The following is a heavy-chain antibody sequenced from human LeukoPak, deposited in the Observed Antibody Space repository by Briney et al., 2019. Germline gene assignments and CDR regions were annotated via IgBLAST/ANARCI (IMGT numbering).Heavy chain of an antibody. CDR2: IYYSGST. D-gene: IGHD3-10*01. CDR3: ARLLMIPAYYGSGSYYLDY. V-gene: IGHV4-39*07. J-gene: IGHJ4*02. Sequence: SETLSLTCTVSGGSISSSSYYWGWIRQPPGKGLEWIGSIYYSGSTNYNPSLESRVTILVDTSKNQFSLKLSSVTAADTAVYYCARLLMIPAYYGSGSYYLDYWGRGTLATVSS. CDR1: GGSISSSSYY.